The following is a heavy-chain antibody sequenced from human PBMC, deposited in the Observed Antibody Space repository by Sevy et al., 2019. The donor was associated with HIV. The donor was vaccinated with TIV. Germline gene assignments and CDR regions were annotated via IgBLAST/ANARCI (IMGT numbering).Heavy chain of an antibody. Sequence: SLRLSCAASGFSFSGYSFNWVRQAPGKGLEWVSSIDTSSAYIYYADSVKGRFTISRDNAKNSLYLQMSSLRAEDTAVYFCARVNCTNGVCFQGYYYYGLDVWGQGTTVTVSS. CDR3: ARVNCTNGVCFQGYYYYGLDV. J-gene: IGHJ6*02. CDR1: GFSFSGYS. CDR2: IDTSSAYI. D-gene: IGHD2-8*01. V-gene: IGHV3-21*01.